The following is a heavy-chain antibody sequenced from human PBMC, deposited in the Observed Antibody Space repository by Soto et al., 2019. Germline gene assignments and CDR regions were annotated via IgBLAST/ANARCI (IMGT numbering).Heavy chain of an antibody. CDR1: GGSFSGYY. Sequence: SETLSLTCAVYGGSFSGYYWSWIRQPPGKGLEWIGEINHSGSTNYNPSLKSRVTISVDTSKNQFSLKLSSVTAADTAVYYCARGSNCSGGSCYLDWFDPWGQGTLVTVSS. CDR2: INHSGST. J-gene: IGHJ5*02. CDR3: ARGSNCSGGSCYLDWFDP. D-gene: IGHD2-15*01. V-gene: IGHV4-34*01.